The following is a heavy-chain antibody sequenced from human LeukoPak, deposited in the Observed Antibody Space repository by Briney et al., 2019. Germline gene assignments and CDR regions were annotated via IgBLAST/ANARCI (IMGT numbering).Heavy chain of an antibody. CDR2: IYYSGST. CDR1: GGSISSHY. CDR3: ARRGDYGGKENWFDP. J-gene: IGHJ5*02. Sequence: SETLSLTCTVSGGSISSHYWSWIRQPPGKGLEWIGYIYYSGSTNYNPSLKSRVTISVDTSKNQFSLKLSSVTAADTAVYYCARRGDYGGKENWFDPWGQGTLVTVSS. D-gene: IGHD4-23*01. V-gene: IGHV4-59*08.